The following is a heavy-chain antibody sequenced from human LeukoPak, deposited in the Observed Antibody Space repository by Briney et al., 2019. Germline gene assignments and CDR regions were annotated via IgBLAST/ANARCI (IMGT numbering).Heavy chain of an antibody. J-gene: IGHJ4*02. V-gene: IGHV3-23*01. CDR1: GFTFSSYA. D-gene: IGHD3-22*01. Sequence: GGSLRLSCAASGFTFSSYAMSWVRQAPGKGLEWVSTISNSDYNTYYTDSVKGRFTISRDNSKNTLYLQMNSLRAEDTAVYYCARDASFLYYYDSSGYSDYWGQGTLVTVSS. CDR3: ARDASFLYYYDSSGYSDY. CDR2: ISNSDYNT.